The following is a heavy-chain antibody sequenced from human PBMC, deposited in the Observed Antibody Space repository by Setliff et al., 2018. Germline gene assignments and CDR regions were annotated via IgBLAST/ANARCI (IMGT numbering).Heavy chain of an antibody. CDR3: ARGTQAYTSWTDSALGY. D-gene: IGHD2-15*01. CDR2: ISSSSSTI. J-gene: IGHJ4*02. CDR1: GFTFSSYS. V-gene: IGHV3-48*04. Sequence: PGGSLRLSCAASGFTFSSYSMNWVRQAPGKGLEWVSYISSSSSTIYYADSVKGRFTISRDNAKNSLYLQMNSLRAEDTAVYYCARGTQAYTSWTDSALGYWGKGTLVTVSS.